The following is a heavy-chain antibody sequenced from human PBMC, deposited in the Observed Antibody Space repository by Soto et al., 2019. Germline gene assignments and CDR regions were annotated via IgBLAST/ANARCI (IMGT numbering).Heavy chain of an antibody. CDR1: GFTFSSYS. V-gene: IGHV3-48*02. D-gene: IGHD3-22*01. J-gene: IGHJ6*02. Sequence: GGSLRLSCAASGFTFSSYSMNWVRQAPGKGLEWVSYISSSSSTMYYADSVKGRFTISRDNAKNSLYLQMNSLRDEDTAVYYCARDRTMIVVVITMSYGMDVWGQGTTVTVSS. CDR2: ISSSSSTM. CDR3: ARDRTMIVVVITMSYGMDV.